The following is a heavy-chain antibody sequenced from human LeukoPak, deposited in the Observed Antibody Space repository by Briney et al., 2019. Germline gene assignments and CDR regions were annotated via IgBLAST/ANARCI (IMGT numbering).Heavy chain of an antibody. CDR1: GGSFSGYY. J-gene: IGHJ6*02. V-gene: IGHV4-34*01. CDR3: ARGPGYLAYYYGMDV. D-gene: IGHD3-9*01. CDR2: INHSGST. Sequence: PSETLSLTCAVYGGSFSGYYWSWIRQPPGKGLEWIGEINHSGSTNYNSSLKSRVTISVDTSKSQFSLKLSSVTAADTAVYYCARGPGYLAYYYGMDVWGQGTTVTVSS.